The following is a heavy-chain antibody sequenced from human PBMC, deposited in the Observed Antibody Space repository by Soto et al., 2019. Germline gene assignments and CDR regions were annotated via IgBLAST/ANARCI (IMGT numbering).Heavy chain of an antibody. CDR2: IYYSGST. D-gene: IGHD6-13*01. J-gene: IGHJ4*02. Sequence: QVQLQESGPGLVKPSQTLSLTFTVSGGAISSGGYYWSWIRQHPGKGLEWIGYIYYSGSTYYNPSLTSRVTISVAPSKNQFSLKLSSVTAADTAVYYWARSFGVAAAGPFDYWGQGTLVTVSS. V-gene: IGHV4-31*03. CDR1: GGAISSGGYY. CDR3: ARSFGVAAAGPFDY.